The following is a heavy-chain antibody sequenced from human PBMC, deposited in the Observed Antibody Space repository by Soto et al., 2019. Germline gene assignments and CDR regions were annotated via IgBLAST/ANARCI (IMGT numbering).Heavy chain of an antibody. Sequence: GSLRLSCAASGFTFSSYAMSWVRQAPGKGLEWVSAISGSGGSTYYADSVKGRFTISRDNSKNTLYLQMNSLRAEDTAVYYCAKHHYYDSSGYYYLQGYFQHWGQGTLVTVSS. CDR3: AKHHYYDSSGYYYLQGYFQH. CDR2: ISGSGGST. V-gene: IGHV3-23*01. CDR1: GFTFSSYA. D-gene: IGHD3-22*01. J-gene: IGHJ1*01.